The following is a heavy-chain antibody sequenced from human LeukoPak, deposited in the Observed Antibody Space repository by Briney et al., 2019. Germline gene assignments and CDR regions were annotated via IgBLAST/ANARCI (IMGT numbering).Heavy chain of an antibody. V-gene: IGHV4-38-2*02. D-gene: IGHD3-10*01. CDR3: AKDLPAGGRGAFDI. Sequence: SETLSLTCTVSGYSIRSGYYWGWIRQPPGKGLEWIGSIYHSGSTFYNPSLKSRVTISVDTSKNQFSLKLSSVTAADTAVYYCAKDLPAGGRGAFDIWGQGTMVTVSS. J-gene: IGHJ3*02. CDR2: IYHSGST. CDR1: GYSIRSGYY.